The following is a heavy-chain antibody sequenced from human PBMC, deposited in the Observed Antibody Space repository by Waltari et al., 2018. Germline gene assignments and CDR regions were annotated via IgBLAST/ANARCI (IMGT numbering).Heavy chain of an antibody. D-gene: IGHD3-9*01. CDR2: IYYSGST. CDR3: AREYYDILAGSFFDY. V-gene: IGHV4-39*01. Sequence: QLQLQESGPGLVKPSETLSLTCTVSGGSISSSSYYWGWIPQPPGKGLEWIGSIYYSGSTYYNPSLKSRVTISVDTSKNQFSLKLSSVTAADTAVYYCAREYYDILAGSFFDYWGQGTLVTVSS. J-gene: IGHJ4*02. CDR1: GGSISSSSYY.